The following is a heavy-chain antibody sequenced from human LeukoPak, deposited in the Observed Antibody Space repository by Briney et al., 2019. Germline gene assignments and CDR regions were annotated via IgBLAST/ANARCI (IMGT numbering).Heavy chain of an antibody. J-gene: IGHJ6*03. V-gene: IGHV4-4*09. CDR2: IYTSGST. D-gene: IGHD3-3*01. Sequence: PSETLSLTCTVSGGSISSYYWSWIRQPPGKGLEWIGYIYTSGSTNYNPSLKSRVTISVDTSQNQFSLKLSSVTAADTAVYYCARTYYDFWSGYYPPPGYYYYMDVWGKGTTVTVSS. CDR3: ARTYYDFWSGYYPPPGYYYYMDV. CDR1: GGSISSYY.